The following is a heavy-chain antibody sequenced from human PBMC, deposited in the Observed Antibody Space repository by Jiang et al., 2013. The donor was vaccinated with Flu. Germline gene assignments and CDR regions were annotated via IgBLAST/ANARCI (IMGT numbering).Heavy chain of an antibody. CDR2: ISSSSSTI. CDR1: GFTFSSYS. J-gene: IGHJ4*02. CDR3: ARKLDFDY. D-gene: IGHD1-7*01. Sequence: GGSRRDSPRAASGFTFSSYSMNWVRQAPGKGLEWVSYISSSSSTIYYADSVKGRFTISRDNAKNSLYLQMNSLRDEDTAVYYCARKLDFDYWGQGTLVTVSS. V-gene: IGHV3-48*02.